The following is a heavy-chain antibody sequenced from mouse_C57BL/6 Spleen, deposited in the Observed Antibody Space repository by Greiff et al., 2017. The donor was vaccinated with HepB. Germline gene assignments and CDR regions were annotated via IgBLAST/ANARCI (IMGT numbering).Heavy chain of an antibody. J-gene: IGHJ3*01. CDR3: ASSSSAWFAY. Sequence: QVQLQQSGAELVKPGASVKMSCKASGYTFTSYWITWVKQRPGQGLEWIGDIYPGSGSTNYNEKFKSKATLTVDTSSSTAYMQRSSLTSEDSAVYYCASSSSAWFAYWGQGTLVTVSA. D-gene: IGHD1-1*01. CDR1: GYTFTSYW. V-gene: IGHV1-55*01. CDR2: IYPGSGST.